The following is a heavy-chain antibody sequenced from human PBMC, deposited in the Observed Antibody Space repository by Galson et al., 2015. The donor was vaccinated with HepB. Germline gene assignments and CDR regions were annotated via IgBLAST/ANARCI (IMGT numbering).Heavy chain of an antibody. CDR1: GYTFSIYG. J-gene: IGHJ4*02. V-gene: IGHV1-18*01. CDR3: ARARYSSSPPDY. Sequence: SVKVSCKASGYTFSIYGLTWVRQAPGQGLEWVGWISAYNGSTNYAQKLQGRVTVTTDTSTSTAYMELRSLRSDDTAVYYCARARYSSSPPDYWGQGTLVTVSS. D-gene: IGHD6-6*01. CDR2: ISAYNGST.